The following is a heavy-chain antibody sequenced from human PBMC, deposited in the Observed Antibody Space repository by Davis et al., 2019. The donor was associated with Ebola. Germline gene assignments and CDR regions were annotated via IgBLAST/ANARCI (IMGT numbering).Heavy chain of an antibody. Sequence: ALRLSCAASGLIFNNYWMSWIRQAPGKGLEWVANIKQDGSEKYYVDSVKGRFTISRDNAKNSLYLQMNSLRAEDTAVYYCAQQLGDYGGNALRYWGQGTLVTVSS. D-gene: IGHD4-23*01. CDR1: GLIFNNYW. CDR2: IKQDGSEK. J-gene: IGHJ4*02. V-gene: IGHV3-7*01. CDR3: AQQLGDYGGNALRY.